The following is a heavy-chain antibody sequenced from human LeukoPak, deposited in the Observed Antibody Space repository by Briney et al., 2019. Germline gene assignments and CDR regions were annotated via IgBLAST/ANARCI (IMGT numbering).Heavy chain of an antibody. V-gene: IGHV4-30-2*01. CDR1: GGSISSGGYY. CDR3: ARGAPFYSSSWPNWYFDL. J-gene: IGHJ2*01. D-gene: IGHD6-13*01. CDR2: IYHSGST. Sequence: SETLSLTCTVSGGSISSGGYYWSWIRRPPGKGLEWIGYIYHSGSTYYNPSLKSRVTISVDRSKNQFSLKLSSVTAADTAVYYCARGAPFYSSSWPNWYFDLWGRGTLVTVSS.